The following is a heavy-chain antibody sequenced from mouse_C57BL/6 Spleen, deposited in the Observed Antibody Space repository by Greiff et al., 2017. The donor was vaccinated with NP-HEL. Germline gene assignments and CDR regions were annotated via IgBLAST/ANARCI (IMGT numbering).Heavy chain of an antibody. D-gene: IGHD1-1*01. V-gene: IGHV1-19*01. CDR3: ARGSQFITTGEYYAMDY. CDR2: INPYNGGT. CDR1: GYTFTDYY. J-gene: IGHJ4*01. Sequence: EVQLQQSGPVLVKPGASVKMSCKASGYTFTDYYRNWVKQSHGKSLEWIGVINPYNGGTSYNQKFKGKATLTVDKSSSTAYMELNSLTSEYSAVYYCARGSQFITTGEYYAMDYWGQGTSVTVSS.